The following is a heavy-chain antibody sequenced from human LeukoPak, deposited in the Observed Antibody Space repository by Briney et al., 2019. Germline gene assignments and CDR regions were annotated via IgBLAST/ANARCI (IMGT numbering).Heavy chain of an antibody. CDR2: IYTSGST. D-gene: IGHD5-18*01. Sequence: PSQTLSLTCTVSGGSISSGSYYWSWIWQPAGKGLEWIGRIYTSGSTNYNPSLKSRVTISLDTSKNQFSLKLSSVTAADTAVYYCARVGYGPVDYWGQGTLVTVSS. V-gene: IGHV4-61*02. CDR1: GGSISSGSYY. J-gene: IGHJ4*02. CDR3: ARVGYGPVDY.